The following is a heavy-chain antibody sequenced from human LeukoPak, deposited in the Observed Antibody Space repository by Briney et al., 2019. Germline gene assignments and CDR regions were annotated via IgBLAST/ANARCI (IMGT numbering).Heavy chain of an antibody. CDR2: KNPNSGTT. V-gene: IGHV1-8*03. Sequence: ASVKVSCKASGYTFSSYDINWGRHATGQGLEWMGYKNPNSGTTGYSQKIQGRVTITSDPSTSTAYLELRDLRSGAPAVYSCAREGFDYWGQGTLVTVSS. CDR1: GYTFSSYD. CDR3: AREGFDY. J-gene: IGHJ4*02.